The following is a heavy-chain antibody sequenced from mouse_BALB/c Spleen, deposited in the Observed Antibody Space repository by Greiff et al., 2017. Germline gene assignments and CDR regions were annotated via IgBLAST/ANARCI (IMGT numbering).Heavy chain of an antibody. CDR3: ARDRRDYRYDDWFAY. D-gene: IGHD2-14*01. CDR2: IWAGGST. J-gene: IGHJ3*01. Sequence: QVQLKESGPGLVAPSQSLSITCTVSGFSLTSYGVHWVRQPPGKGLEWLGVIWAGGSTNYNSALMSRLSISKDNSKSQVFLKMNSLQTDDTAMYYCARDRRDYRYDDWFAYWGQGTLVTVSA. V-gene: IGHV2-9*02. CDR1: GFSLTSYG.